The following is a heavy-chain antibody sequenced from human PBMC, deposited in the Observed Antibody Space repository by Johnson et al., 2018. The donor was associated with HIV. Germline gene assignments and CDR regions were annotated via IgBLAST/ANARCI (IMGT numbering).Heavy chain of an antibody. CDR1: GFTFSSYG. D-gene: IGHD6-25*01. V-gene: IGHV3-33*01. J-gene: IGHJ3*01. CDR2: IWYDGSNK. CDR3: AREVRAYSSGPDACDL. Sequence: VQLVESGGGVVQPGRSLRLSCAASGFTFSSYGMHWVRQAAGKGLEWVALIWYDGSNKYYADSVKGRFTISRDNSKNTLYLQMNSLRPEDTAVYYCAREVRAYSSGPDACDLWGQGTMVSVSS.